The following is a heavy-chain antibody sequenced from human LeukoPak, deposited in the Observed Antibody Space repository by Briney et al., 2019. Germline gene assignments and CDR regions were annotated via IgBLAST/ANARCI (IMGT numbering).Heavy chain of an antibody. J-gene: IGHJ6*03. CDR3: ARTPYSSSWYNYYYYYYMDV. D-gene: IGHD6-13*01. Sequence: PSQTLSLTCAISGDSVSSNSAAWNWIRQSPSRGLEWLGRTYYRSKWYNDYAVSVKSRITINPDTSKNQFSLQLNSVTPEDTAVYYCARTPYSSSWYNYYYYYYMDVWGKGTTVTISS. V-gene: IGHV6-1*01. CDR1: GDSVSSNSAA. CDR2: TYYRSKWYN.